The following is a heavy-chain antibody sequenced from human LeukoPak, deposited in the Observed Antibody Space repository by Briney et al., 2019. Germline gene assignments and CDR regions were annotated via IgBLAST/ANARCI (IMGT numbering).Heavy chain of an antibody. J-gene: IGHJ4*02. CDR2: INHSGST. D-gene: IGHD3-22*01. CDR3: ARLDFYDSSGYYEDH. V-gene: IGHV4-34*01. CDR1: GGSFSGYY. Sequence: SETLSLTCAVYGGSFSGYYWSWIRQPPGKGLEWIGEINHSGSTNYNPSLKSRVTISVDTSKNQFSLKLSSVTAADTAVYYCARLDFYDSSGYYEDHWGQGTLVTVSS.